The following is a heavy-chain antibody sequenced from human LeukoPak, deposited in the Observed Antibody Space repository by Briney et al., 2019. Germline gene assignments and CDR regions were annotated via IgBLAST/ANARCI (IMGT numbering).Heavy chain of an antibody. J-gene: IGHJ4*02. Sequence: GGSLRLSCAASGFTFSSYAMSWVRQAPGKGLEWVSAISGSGGSTYCADSVKGRFTISRDNSKNTLYLQMNSLRAEDTAVYYCAKGSMSGSYYRYFDYWGQGTLVTVSS. CDR2: ISGSGGST. D-gene: IGHD1-26*01. V-gene: IGHV3-23*01. CDR1: GFTFSSYA. CDR3: AKGSMSGSYYRYFDY.